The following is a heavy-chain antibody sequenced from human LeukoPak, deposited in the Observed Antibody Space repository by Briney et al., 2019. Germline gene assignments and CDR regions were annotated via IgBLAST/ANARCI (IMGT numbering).Heavy chain of an antibody. CDR3: AKASGSYNAGD. J-gene: IGHJ4*02. D-gene: IGHD3-10*01. CDR1: GFTFSGYS. Sequence: PGGSLRLSCAASGFTFSGYSMNWVRQAPGKGLEWVSYISSSSSTIYYADSVKGRFTISRDNSKNTLYLQMNSLRAEDTAVYYCAKASGSYNAGDWGQGTLVTVSS. CDR2: ISSSSSTI. V-gene: IGHV3-48*01.